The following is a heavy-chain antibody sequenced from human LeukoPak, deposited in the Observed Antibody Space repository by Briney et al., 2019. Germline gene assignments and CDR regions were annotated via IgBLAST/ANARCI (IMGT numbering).Heavy chain of an antibody. CDR2: ISYDGSNK. J-gene: IGHJ6*02. V-gene: IGHV3-30-3*01. CDR3: ARELVVPAAMDYYYYGMDV. D-gene: IGHD2-2*01. Sequence: PGGSLILSCAASGFTFSSYAMHWVRQAPGKGLEWVAVISYDGSNKYYADSVKGRFTISRDNSKNTLYLQMNSLRAEDTAVYYCARELVVPAAMDYYYYGMDVWGQGTTVTVSS. CDR1: GFTFSSYA.